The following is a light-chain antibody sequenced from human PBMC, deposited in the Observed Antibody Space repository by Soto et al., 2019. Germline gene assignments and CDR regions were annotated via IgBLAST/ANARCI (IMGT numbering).Light chain of an antibody. CDR3: QSYDSSLSGVV. Sequence: QSVLTQPPSVSGAPGQRVTISCTGSSSNIGAGYDVHWYQQLPGTAPKLLISGNSDRPSGVPDRFSASKSGTSASLAITVVQAEDEADYYCQSYDSSLSGVVFGGGTQLTVL. J-gene: IGLJ2*01. CDR1: SSNIGAGYD. CDR2: GNS. V-gene: IGLV1-40*01.